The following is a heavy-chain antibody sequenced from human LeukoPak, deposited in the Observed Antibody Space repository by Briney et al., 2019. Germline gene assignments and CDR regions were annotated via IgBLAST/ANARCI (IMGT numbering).Heavy chain of an antibody. CDR3: ARGPDSNWSGLDF. Sequence: GGSLRLSCTASGFSFSGHWMHWARQLPGKGLVWVSRISPTGSTTSYADSVKGRFTVSRDNAKNTLYLQVNNLRAEDTAVYYCARGPDSNWSGLDFWGQGTLLTVSS. CDR1: GFSFSGHW. CDR2: ISPTGSTT. D-gene: IGHD6-6*01. V-gene: IGHV3-74*01. J-gene: IGHJ4*02.